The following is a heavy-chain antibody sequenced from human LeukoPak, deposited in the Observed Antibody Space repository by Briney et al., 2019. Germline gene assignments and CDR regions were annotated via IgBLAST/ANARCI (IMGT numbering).Heavy chain of an antibody. CDR1: GGSISSSSYY. D-gene: IGHD3-9*01. CDR2: IYYSGST. CDR3: ARQDDFAWAQFDP. J-gene: IGHJ5*02. Sequence: PSETLSLTCTVSGGSISSSSYYWGWIRQPPGKGLEWIGSIYYSGSTYYNPSLKSRVTISVDTSKNQFSLKLSSVTAADTAVYYCARQDDFAWAQFDPWGQGTLVTVSS. V-gene: IGHV4-39*01.